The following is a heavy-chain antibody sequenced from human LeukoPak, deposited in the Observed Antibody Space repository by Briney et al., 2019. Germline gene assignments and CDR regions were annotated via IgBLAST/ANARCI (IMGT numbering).Heavy chain of an antibody. D-gene: IGHD3-22*01. CDR2: IKRDGSEK. V-gene: IGHV3-7*03. J-gene: IGHJ3*01. CDR3: ARDKDHYNSSGHWDAFDV. Sequence: GGSLRLSCAASGFILSTYWMSWVRQAPGKGLEWVANIKRDGSEKYYVDSVKGRFTISRDNAKNSLYLQMNSLRAEDTAVYYCARDKDHYNSSGHWDAFDVWGQGTMVTVSS. CDR1: GFILSTYW.